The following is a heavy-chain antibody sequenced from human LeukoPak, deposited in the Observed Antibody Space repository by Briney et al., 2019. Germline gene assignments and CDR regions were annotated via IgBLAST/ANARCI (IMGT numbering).Heavy chain of an antibody. V-gene: IGHV3-23*01. J-gene: IGHJ3*02. D-gene: IGHD3-10*01. CDR3: AKRGFYGSGGFDI. CDR1: GFTFSSYA. Sequence: GGSLRLSCAASGFTFSSYAMSWVRQAPGKGLEWVSEISGSGGSTYYADSVKGRFTISRDNSKNTLYVQMSSLRAEDTAVYYCAKRGFYGSGGFDIWGQGTMVTVSS. CDR2: ISGSGGST.